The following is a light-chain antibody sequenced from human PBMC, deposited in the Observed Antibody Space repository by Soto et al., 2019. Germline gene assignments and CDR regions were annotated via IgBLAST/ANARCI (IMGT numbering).Light chain of an antibody. V-gene: IGKV3-20*01. J-gene: IGKJ1*01. CDR1: QSVSSSY. Sequence: EIVSTQSPGTLSLSPGERATPSCRASQSVSSSYLAWYQQKPGQAPRLLIYGASSRATGIPDRFSGSGSGTDFTLTISRLEPEDFAVYYCQQYGSSPQTFGQGTKVDI. CDR2: GAS. CDR3: QQYGSSPQT.